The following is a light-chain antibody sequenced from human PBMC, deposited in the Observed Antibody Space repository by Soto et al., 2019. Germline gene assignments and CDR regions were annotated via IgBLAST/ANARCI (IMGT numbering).Light chain of an antibody. CDR1: EILSSSY. CDR2: DTS. J-gene: IGKJ5*01. V-gene: IGKV3D-20*02. Sequence: EIVLTQSPGTLSLSPGQRATLSCRASEILSSSYLAWYQQKPGQAPRLLIYDTSNRATGIPARFSGSGSGSDFTLTISSLEPEDFAVYYCQQRSSWPITFGQGTRLEIK. CDR3: QQRSSWPIT.